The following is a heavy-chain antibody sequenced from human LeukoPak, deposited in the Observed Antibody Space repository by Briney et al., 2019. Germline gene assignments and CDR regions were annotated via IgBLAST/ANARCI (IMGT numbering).Heavy chain of an antibody. J-gene: IGHJ4*02. V-gene: IGHV3-9*01. D-gene: IGHD3-10*01. Sequence: QTGGSLRLSCAASGFTFDDYAMHWVRQAPGKGLEWVSGISWNSGSIGYADSVKGRFTISRDNAKNSLYLQMNSLRAEDTALYYCAKDIERFGDWPMYYFDYWGQGTLVTVSS. CDR2: ISWNSGSI. CDR1: GFTFDDYA. CDR3: AKDIERFGDWPMYYFDY.